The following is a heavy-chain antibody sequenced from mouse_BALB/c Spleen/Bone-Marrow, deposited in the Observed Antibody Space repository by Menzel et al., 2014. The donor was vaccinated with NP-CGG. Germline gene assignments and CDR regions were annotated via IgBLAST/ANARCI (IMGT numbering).Heavy chain of an antibody. CDR3: TRGDYRYPWFAY. J-gene: IGHJ3*01. CDR2: IDPSDSYT. CDR1: GYTFTSYW. D-gene: IGHD2-14*01. Sequence: QVQLQQSGAELVKPGASVKMSCKASGYTFTSYWMHWVKQRPGQGLEWIGVIDPSDSYTSYNQKFKGKATLTVDTSSSTASMQLSSVTSEDSAVYYCTRGDYRYPWFAYWGQGTLVTVSA. V-gene: IGHV1S127*01.